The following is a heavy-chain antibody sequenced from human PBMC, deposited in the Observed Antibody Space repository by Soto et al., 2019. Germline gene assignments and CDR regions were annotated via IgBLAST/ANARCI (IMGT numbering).Heavy chain of an antibody. CDR3: ARERGGSGNWFDP. CDR1: GGTFSSYA. V-gene: IGHV1-69*13. J-gene: IGHJ5*02. D-gene: IGHD1-26*01. Sequence: GASVKVSCKASGGTFSSYAISWVRQAPGQGLEWMGGIIPIFGTANYAQKFQGRVTITADESTSTAYMELSSLRSEDTAVYYCARERGGSGNWFDPWGQGTLVTVSS. CDR2: IIPIFGTA.